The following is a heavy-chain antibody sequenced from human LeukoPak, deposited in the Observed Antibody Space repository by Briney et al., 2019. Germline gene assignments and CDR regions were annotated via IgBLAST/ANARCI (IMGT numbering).Heavy chain of an antibody. CDR3: ARGRNTMVRGALGAETRYYYSYYMDV. D-gene: IGHD3-10*01. J-gene: IGHJ6*03. Sequence: GSLRLSCAASGFTVSSNYMSWVRQAPGKGLEWIGEINHSGSTNYNPSLKSRVTISVDTSKNQFSLKLSSVTAADTAVYYCARGRNTMVRGALGAETRYYYSYYMDVWGKGTTVTVSS. CDR2: INHSGST. CDR1: GFTVSSNY. V-gene: IGHV4-34*01.